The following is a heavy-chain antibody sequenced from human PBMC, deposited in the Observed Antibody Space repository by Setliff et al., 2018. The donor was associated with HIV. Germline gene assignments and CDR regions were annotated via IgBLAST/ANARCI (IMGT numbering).Heavy chain of an antibody. V-gene: IGHV1-18*04. D-gene: IGHD3-16*02. CDR3: ARTRHYYGWGSYRVKGPTFDAFDI. Sequence: ASVKVSCKASGYTFTTYGISWVRQAPGHGLEGMGWISPNFGHTKYAEKFLDRVTMTIDTATSRAYMELRSLRSEDTAVYYCARTRHYYGWGSYRVKGPTFDAFDIWGQGTMVTVSS. CDR2: ISPNFGHT. J-gene: IGHJ3*02. CDR1: GYTFTTYG.